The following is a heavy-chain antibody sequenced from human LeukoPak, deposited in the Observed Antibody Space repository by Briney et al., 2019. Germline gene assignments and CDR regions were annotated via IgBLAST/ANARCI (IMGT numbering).Heavy chain of an antibody. CDR1: GGSFSGYY. J-gene: IGHJ4*02. V-gene: IGHV4-34*01. CDR3: ASLYCRSTSCYLSRFDY. Sequence: SETLSLTCAVYGGSFSGYYWSWIRQPPGKGLEWIGEINHSGSTNYNPSLKSRVTISVDTSKNQFSLKLSSVTAADTAVYYCASLYCRSTSCYLSRFDYWGQGNLVTVSS. CDR2: INHSGST. D-gene: IGHD2-2*01.